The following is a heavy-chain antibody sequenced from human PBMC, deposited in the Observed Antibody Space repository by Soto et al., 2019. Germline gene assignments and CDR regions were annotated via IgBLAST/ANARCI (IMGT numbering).Heavy chain of an antibody. J-gene: IGHJ4*02. CDR3: ARDKNYSPFDY. D-gene: IGHD3-10*01. CDR1: GYIFTDYY. Sequence: ASVKVSCKASGYIFTDYYIHWVRQAPGQRLEWMGWISAYNGNTNYAQKLQGRVTMTTDTSTSTAYMELRSLRSDDTAVYYCARDKNYSPFDYWGQGTLVTVSS. V-gene: IGHV1-18*04. CDR2: ISAYNGNT.